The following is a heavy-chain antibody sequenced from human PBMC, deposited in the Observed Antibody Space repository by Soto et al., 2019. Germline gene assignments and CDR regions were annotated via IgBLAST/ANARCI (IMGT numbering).Heavy chain of an antibody. J-gene: IGHJ4*02. V-gene: IGHV4-38-2*01. Sequence: PSETLSLTCAVSGDSISSGYYWAWIRQPPGKGLEWIGSIYYSGTTYYNPSLKSRVTISVDTSKNQFSLKLSSVTAADTAVYYCARHRGYYDILTGYYTELNFDYWGQGTLV. CDR1: GDSISSGYY. CDR3: ARHRGYYDILTGYYTELNFDY. D-gene: IGHD3-9*01. CDR2: IYYSGTT.